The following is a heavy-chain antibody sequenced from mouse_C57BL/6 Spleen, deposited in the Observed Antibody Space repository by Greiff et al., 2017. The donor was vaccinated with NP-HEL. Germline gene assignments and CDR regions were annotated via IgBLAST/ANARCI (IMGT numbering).Heavy chain of an antibody. D-gene: IGHD2-4*01. Sequence: VQVQQPGAELVKPGASVKVSCKASGYTFTSYWMHWVKQRPGQGLEWIGRIHPSDSDTNYNQKFKGKATLTVDKSSSTAYMQLSSLTSEDSAVYYCAIEGGDYDDVLDYWGQGTTLTVSS. V-gene: IGHV1-74*01. J-gene: IGHJ2*01. CDR3: AIEGGDYDDVLDY. CDR1: GYTFTSYW. CDR2: IHPSDSDT.